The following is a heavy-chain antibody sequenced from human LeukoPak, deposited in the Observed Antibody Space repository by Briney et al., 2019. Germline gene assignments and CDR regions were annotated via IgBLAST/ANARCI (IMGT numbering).Heavy chain of an antibody. CDR3: ARLYCSSTSCYWDLDY. D-gene: IGHD2-2*01. CDR2: IGSSSSTI. Sequence: PGGSLRLSCAASGFTFSSYSMNWVRQAPGKGLEWVSYIGSSSSTIYYADSVKGRFTISRDNAKNSLYLQMNSLRAEDTAVYYCARLYCSSTSCYWDLDYWGQGTLVTVSS. J-gene: IGHJ4*02. CDR1: GFTFSSYS. V-gene: IGHV3-48*01.